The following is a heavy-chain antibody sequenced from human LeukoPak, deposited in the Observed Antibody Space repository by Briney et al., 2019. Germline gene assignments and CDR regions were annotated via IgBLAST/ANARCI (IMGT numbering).Heavy chain of an antibody. CDR3: AKDQYDSGLFDY. CDR2: ISGSGGST. Sequence: PGGSLRLSCAASGFTFSSYAMSWVRQAPGKGLEWVSVISGSGGSTNYADSVKGRFTISRDYSKSTLYVQMNSLRVEDTAVYYCAKDQYDSGLFDYWGQGTLVTVSS. J-gene: IGHJ4*02. D-gene: IGHD3-22*01. V-gene: IGHV3-23*01. CDR1: GFTFSSYA.